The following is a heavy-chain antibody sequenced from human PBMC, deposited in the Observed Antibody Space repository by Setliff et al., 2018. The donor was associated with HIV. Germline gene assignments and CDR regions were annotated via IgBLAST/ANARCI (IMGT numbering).Heavy chain of an antibody. Sequence: GESLKISCAASGFTFSDYYVSWIRQAPGKGLEWVSYISSSGSTIYYADSVKGRFTISRDNAKNSLYLQMNSLRAEDTAVYYCASLVDTPYYYYGMDVWGQGTTVTVSS. CDR2: ISSSGSTI. V-gene: IGHV3-11*01. D-gene: IGHD5-18*01. CDR3: ASLVDTPYYYYGMDV. CDR1: GFTFSDYY. J-gene: IGHJ6*02.